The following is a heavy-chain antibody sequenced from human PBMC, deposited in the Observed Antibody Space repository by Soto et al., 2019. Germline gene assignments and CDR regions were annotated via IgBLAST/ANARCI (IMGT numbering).Heavy chain of an antibody. CDR3: ARSKRRGGGSIFAY. CDR2: IYFSGST. CDR1: GGSISTYY. V-gene: IGHV4-59*01. Sequence: SETLSLTCTVSGGSISTYYWSWIRQPPGKGLEWIGYIYFSGSTSYSPSLESRVTMSLDTSKNQVSLNLTSVTAADTAVYYCARSKRRGGGSIFAYWGQGTLVTVSS. D-gene: IGHD3-10*01. J-gene: IGHJ4*02.